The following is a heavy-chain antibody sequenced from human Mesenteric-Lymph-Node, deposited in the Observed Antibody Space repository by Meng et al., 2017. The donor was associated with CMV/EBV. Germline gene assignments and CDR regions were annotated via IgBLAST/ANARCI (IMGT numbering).Heavy chain of an antibody. CDR1: GFTFGSYA. V-gene: IGHV3-23*01. Sequence: GGSLRLSCAASGFTFGSYAMSWVRQAPGKGLEWVSSITGSGGSTYHADSVRGRFTISRDNSKNMLYLQVNRLRVEDSAVYYCARSTGIATPGPFDYWGQGTRVTVSS. CDR3: ARSTGIATPGPFDY. CDR2: ITGSGGST. D-gene: IGHD6-13*01. J-gene: IGHJ4*02.